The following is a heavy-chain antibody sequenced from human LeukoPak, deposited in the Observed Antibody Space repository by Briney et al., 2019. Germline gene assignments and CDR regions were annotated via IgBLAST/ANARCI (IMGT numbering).Heavy chain of an antibody. V-gene: IGHV4-39*07. Sequence: SETLSLTCTVSGGSISSSSYYWGWIRQPPGKGLEWIGSIYYSGSTYYNPSLKSRVTISVDTSKNQFSLKLSSVTAADTAVYYCARPQQQLVRYDAFDIWGQGTMVTVSS. D-gene: IGHD6-13*01. CDR1: GGSISSSSYY. CDR2: IYYSGST. J-gene: IGHJ3*02. CDR3: ARPQQQLVRYDAFDI.